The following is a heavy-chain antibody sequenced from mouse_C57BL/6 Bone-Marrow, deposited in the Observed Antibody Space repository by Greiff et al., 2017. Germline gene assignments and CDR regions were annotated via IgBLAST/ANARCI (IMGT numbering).Heavy chain of an antibody. CDR2: INPNNGGT. CDR1: GYTFTDYY. CDR3: AREDYDRGKDMDY. V-gene: IGHV1-26*01. Sequence: VQLQQSGPELVKPGASVKISCKASGYTFTDYYMNWVKQSPGKSLEWIGDINPNNGGTSYNQKFKGKATLTVDKSSSTAYMELRSLTSEDSAVYYCAREDYDRGKDMDYWGQGTAVTVSS. D-gene: IGHD2-4*01. J-gene: IGHJ4*01.